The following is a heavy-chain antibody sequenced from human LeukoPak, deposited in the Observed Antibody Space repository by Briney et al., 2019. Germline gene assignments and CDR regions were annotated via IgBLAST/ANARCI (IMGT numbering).Heavy chain of an antibody. Sequence: PSETLSLTCTVSGGSVSSTTYFWSWIRQPPGKGLEWIASINYSGSTNYNPSLKSRLTISVDTSKNQFSLKLSSVTAADTAMYYCASAPNPSYFDYWGQGPLVTVSS. V-gene: IGHV4-39*01. CDR1: GGSVSSTTYF. CDR3: ASAPNPSYFDY. J-gene: IGHJ4*02. D-gene: IGHD2-8*01. CDR2: INYSGST.